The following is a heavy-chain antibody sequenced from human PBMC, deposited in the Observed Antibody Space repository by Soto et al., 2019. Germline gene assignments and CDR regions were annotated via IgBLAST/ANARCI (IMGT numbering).Heavy chain of an antibody. CDR2: IDSSSTYI. CDR1: GFTFSGYS. Sequence: EVQLVESGGGLVKPGGSLRLSCVTSGFTFSGYSMNWVRQAPGKGLEWVSSIDSSSTYILYADSVKGRFTISRDNAENSLSLQLNRLRAEDTAVYYCAFHVGNSRIYDNWGQGTLVTVSA. D-gene: IGHD3-3*02. J-gene: IGHJ4*02. V-gene: IGHV3-21*01. CDR3: AFHVGNSRIYDN.